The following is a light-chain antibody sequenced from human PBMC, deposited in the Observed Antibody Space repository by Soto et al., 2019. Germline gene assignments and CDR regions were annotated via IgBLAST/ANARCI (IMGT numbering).Light chain of an antibody. CDR1: SRDVGAYNY. Sequence: QSALTQPRSVSGSPGQSVTISCTGTSRDVGAYNYVSWYQQHPGKAPKLIIYDVSKWPSGVPDRFSGSKSGNTASLTISGLQAEDEADYYCCSSAGSSTLIFGGGTKLTVL. CDR3: CSSAGSSTLI. V-gene: IGLV2-11*01. CDR2: DVS. J-gene: IGLJ2*01.